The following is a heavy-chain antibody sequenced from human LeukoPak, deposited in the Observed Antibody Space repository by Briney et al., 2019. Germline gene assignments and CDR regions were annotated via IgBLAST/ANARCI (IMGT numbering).Heavy chain of an antibody. Sequence: SGTLSLTCAVSDGSISSNNWWSWVRQPPGKGLEWIGEIYHSGTTDYNPSLKSRVTISVDKSKNQFSLKLSSVTAADTAFYYCARTGIDSGYTSVDYRGQGTLVTVSS. V-gene: IGHV4-4*02. CDR2: IYHSGTT. CDR1: DGSISSNNW. J-gene: IGHJ4*02. D-gene: IGHD5-12*01. CDR3: ARTGIDSGYTSVDY.